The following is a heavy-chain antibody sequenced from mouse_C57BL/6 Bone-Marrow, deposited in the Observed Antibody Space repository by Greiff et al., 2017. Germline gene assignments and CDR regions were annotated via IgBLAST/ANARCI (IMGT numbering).Heavy chain of an antibody. V-gene: IGHV3-6*01. Sequence: EVQLQQSGPGLVKPSQSLSLTCSVTGYSITSGYYWNWIRQFPGNKLEWMGYISYDGSNNYNPSLKNRISITRDTSKNQFFLKLNSVTTEDTATYDCAREVANWDGGFAYWGQGTLVTVSA. J-gene: IGHJ3*01. D-gene: IGHD4-1*01. CDR2: ISYDGSN. CDR3: AREVANWDGGFAY. CDR1: GYSITSGYY.